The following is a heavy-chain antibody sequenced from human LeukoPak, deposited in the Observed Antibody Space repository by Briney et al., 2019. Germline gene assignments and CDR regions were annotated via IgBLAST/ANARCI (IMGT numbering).Heavy chain of an antibody. Sequence: VGSLRLSCAASGFTFSSYAMSWVRQAPGKGLEWVSAISGSGGSTYYADSVKGRFTISRDNSKNTLYLQMNSLRAEDTAVYYCAKDGLSLRPNYYDSSGYYYWGQGTLVTVSS. CDR2: ISGSGGST. CDR1: GFTFSSYA. J-gene: IGHJ4*02. V-gene: IGHV3-23*01. CDR3: AKDGLSLRPNYYDSSGYYY. D-gene: IGHD3-22*01.